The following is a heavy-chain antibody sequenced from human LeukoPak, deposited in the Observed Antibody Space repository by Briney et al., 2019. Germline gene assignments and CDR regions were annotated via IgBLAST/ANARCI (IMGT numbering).Heavy chain of an antibody. D-gene: IGHD3-10*01. CDR3: ANFRAGAGTYFDY. V-gene: IGHV3-23*01. CDR2: ISGSGGST. Sequence: QPGGSLRLSCAASGFTFSSYAMSWVRQAPGKGLEWVSAISGSGGSTYYADSVKGRFTISRDNSKNTLYLQMNSLRAEDTAVYYCANFRAGAGTYFDYWGQGTLVTVSS. J-gene: IGHJ4*02. CDR1: GFTFSSYA.